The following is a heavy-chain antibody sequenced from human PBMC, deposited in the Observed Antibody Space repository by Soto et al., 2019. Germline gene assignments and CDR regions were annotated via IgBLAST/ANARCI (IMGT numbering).Heavy chain of an antibody. D-gene: IGHD4-17*01. CDR3: ARDEPPPYGDYWYFDL. Sequence: QVQLVQSGAEVKKPGSSVKVSCKASGGTFSSYAISWVRQAPGQGLEWMGGIIPIFGTANYAQKFQGRVTITADESTSTAYMELSSLISEATAVYYCARDEPPPYGDYWYFDLWGRGTLVTVSS. CDR1: GGTFSSYA. J-gene: IGHJ2*01. CDR2: IIPIFGTA. V-gene: IGHV1-69*01.